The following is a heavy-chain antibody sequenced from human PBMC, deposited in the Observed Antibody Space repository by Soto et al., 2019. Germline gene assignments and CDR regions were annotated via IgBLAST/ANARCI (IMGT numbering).Heavy chain of an antibody. CDR2: IRHSGST. V-gene: IGHV4-34*01. Sequence: QVQLQQWGAGLLKPSETLSLNCAVYGGSFYWTWIRQPPGKGLEWIGEIRHSGSTNYNPSLKSRVRLSIDRSKSQVSLTVYSVTSADTAVYYCARVGVDYDYAVDVWGQGTTVTVSS. CDR1: GGSFY. J-gene: IGHJ6*02. CDR3: ARVGVDYDYAVDV.